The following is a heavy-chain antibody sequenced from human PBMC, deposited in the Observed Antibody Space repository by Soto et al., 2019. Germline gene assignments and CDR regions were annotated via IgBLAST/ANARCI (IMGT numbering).Heavy chain of an antibody. CDR2: INHSGST. CDR1: GGSFSGYY. J-gene: IGHJ2*01. CDR3: ARDSPPYDFWSGYYKTAGDSYF. D-gene: IGHD3-3*01. V-gene: IGHV4-34*01. Sequence: SETLSLTCAVYGGSFSGYYWSCLRQPPGKGLEWIGEINHSGSTNYNPSLKSRVTISVDTSKNQFSLGLSSVSAADTAVYYCARDSPPYDFWSGYYKTAGDSYF.